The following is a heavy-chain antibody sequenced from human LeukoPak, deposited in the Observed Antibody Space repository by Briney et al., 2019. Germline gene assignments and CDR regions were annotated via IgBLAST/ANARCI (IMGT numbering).Heavy chain of an antibody. CDR3: ASGGDYGDYVLDY. V-gene: IGHV4-39*07. J-gene: IGHJ4*02. Sequence: PSETLSLTCTVSGGSISSSSYYWGWIRQPPGKGLEWIGSIYYSGSTYYNPSLKSRVTISVDTSKNQFSLKLSSVTAADTAVYYCASGGDYGDYVLDYWGQGTLVTVSS. CDR1: GGSISSSSYY. D-gene: IGHD4-17*01. CDR2: IYYSGST.